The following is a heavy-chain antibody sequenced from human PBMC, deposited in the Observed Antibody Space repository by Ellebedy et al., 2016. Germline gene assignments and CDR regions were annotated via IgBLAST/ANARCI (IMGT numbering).Heavy chain of an antibody. CDR2: INPSGGST. J-gene: IGHJ4*02. D-gene: IGHD4-11*01. V-gene: IGHV1-46*01. CDR1: GGTFSSYA. CDR3: ARASTVTTSPNFDY. Sequence: ASVKVSCKASGGTFSSYAISWVRQAPGQGLEWMGIINPSGGSTSYAQKFQGRVTMTRDTSTSTVYMELSSLRSEDTAVYYCARASTVTTSPNFDYWGQGTLVTVSS.